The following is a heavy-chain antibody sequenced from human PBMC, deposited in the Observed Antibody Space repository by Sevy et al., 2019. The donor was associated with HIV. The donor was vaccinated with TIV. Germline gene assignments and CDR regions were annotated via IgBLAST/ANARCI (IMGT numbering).Heavy chain of an antibody. Sequence: GGYLRLSCAASGFSFNNHWMSWVRQAPEKGLEWVANIKHEGSEKYYADSLEGRFAGSRDNAKNSLFLQINSLRVEDTAVYFSARLPTGLQAFNYLLSTYFDSWGQGTLVTVSS. J-gene: IGHJ4*02. CDR2: IKHEGSEK. D-gene: IGHD3-9*01. V-gene: IGHV3-7*01. CDR3: ARLPTGLQAFNYLLSTYFDS. CDR1: GFSFNNHW.